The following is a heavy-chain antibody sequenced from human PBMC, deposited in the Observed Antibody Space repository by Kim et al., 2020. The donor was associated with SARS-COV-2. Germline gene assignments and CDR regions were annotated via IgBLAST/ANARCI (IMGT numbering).Heavy chain of an antibody. CDR3: ARDPEVGWFDP. CDR2: T. J-gene: IGHJ5*02. V-gene: IGHV1-46*01. D-gene: IGHD2-15*01. Sequence: TSYAQKFQGKVTMTRDTSTSTVYMELSSLGSEDTAVYYCARDPEVGWFDPWGQGTLVTVSS.